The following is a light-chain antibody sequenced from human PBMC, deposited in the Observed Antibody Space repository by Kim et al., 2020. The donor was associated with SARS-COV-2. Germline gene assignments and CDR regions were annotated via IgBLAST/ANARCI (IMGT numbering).Light chain of an antibody. J-gene: IGKJ2*01. CDR3: QQSYSTPYT. Sequence: SASVGDRVTITWRASQSISSYLNWYQQKPGKAPKLLIYTASSLQSRVPSRFSGSGSGTDFTLTISSLQPEDFATYYCQQSYSTPYTFGQGTKLEI. CDR2: TAS. CDR1: QSISSY. V-gene: IGKV1-39*01.